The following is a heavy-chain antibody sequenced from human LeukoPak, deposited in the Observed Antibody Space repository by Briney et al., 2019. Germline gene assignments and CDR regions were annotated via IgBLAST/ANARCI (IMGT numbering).Heavy chain of an antibody. J-gene: IGHJ4*02. CDR2: IWFDGSNT. Sequence: GGSLRLSCAASGFPFTNAWMDWARQAPGKGLEWVAVIWFDGSNTYYADSVKGRFTISRDNSKNTLYLQMNSLRAEDTASYYCASNSGSSGGYWGQGTLVTVSS. V-gene: IGHV3-33*08. CDR3: ASNSGSSGGY. CDR1: GFPFTNAW. D-gene: IGHD1-26*01.